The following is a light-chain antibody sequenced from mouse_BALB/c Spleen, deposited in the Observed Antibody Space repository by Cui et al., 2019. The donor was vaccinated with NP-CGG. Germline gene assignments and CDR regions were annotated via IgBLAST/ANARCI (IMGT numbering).Light chain of an antibody. CDR1: TGAVTTSNY. J-gene: IGLJ1*01. V-gene: IGLV1*01. Sequence: QAVVTKESALTQSSGETVTLTCRPSTGAVTTSNYANWIQEKPDHLFTGLIGGTNNRAPGVPARFSGSLIGDKAALTITGAQTEDEAIYFCALWYSNHWVFGGGTKLTVL. CDR2: GTN. CDR3: ALWYSNHWV.